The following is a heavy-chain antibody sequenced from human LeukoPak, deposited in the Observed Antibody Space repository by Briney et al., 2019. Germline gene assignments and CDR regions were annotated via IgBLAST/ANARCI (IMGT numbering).Heavy chain of an antibody. D-gene: IGHD3-3*01. Sequence: GASVKVSCKVSGYTLTELSMHWVRQAPGKGLEWMGGFDPEDGETIYAQKFQGRVTMTEDTSTDTAYMELSSLRSEDTAVYYCATTGGFWSGFDYWGQGTLVTVSS. CDR3: ATTGGFWSGFDY. V-gene: IGHV1-24*01. CDR2: FDPEDGET. J-gene: IGHJ4*02. CDR1: GYTLTELS.